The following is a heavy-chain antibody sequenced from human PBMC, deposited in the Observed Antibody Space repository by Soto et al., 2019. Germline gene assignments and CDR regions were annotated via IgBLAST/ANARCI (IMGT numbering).Heavy chain of an antibody. CDR2: IKTKSSGGTT. V-gene: IGHV3-15*01. J-gene: IGHJ4*02. D-gene: IGHD3-3*01. CDR1: GFAFSDAS. Sequence: DVQLVESGGDLVKPGGSLRLSCAASGFAFSDASMSWVRQAPGKGLEWVGRIKTKSSGGTTDYAAPVKGRFTISRDDSKNTVYLQMDSLKADDTAVYSCTPLASGHYGYDFWGQGTLVTVSS. CDR3: TPLASGHYGYDF.